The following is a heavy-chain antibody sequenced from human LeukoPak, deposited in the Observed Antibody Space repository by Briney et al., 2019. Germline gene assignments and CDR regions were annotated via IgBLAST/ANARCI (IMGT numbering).Heavy chain of an antibody. V-gene: IGHV4-59*01. J-gene: IGHJ6*02. CDR2: IYYSGST. CDR3: ARDRRYYDTSGTVYYDAMDV. D-gene: IGHD3-22*01. CDR1: GGSFSNYY. Sequence: SETLSLTCAVYGGSFSNYYWSWIRQPPGKGLEWIGYIYYSGSTNYNPSLKSRVTISVDTSKNHFSLKLSSVTAADTAVYYCARDRRYYDTSGTVYYDAMDVWGQGTTVTVSS.